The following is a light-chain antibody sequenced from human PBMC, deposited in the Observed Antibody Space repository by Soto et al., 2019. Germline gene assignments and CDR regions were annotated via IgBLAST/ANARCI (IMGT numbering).Light chain of an antibody. CDR1: QSLSKSH. Sequence: EIVLTQSPGTLSLSPGERATLSCRASQSLSKSHLAWYQQKPGQSPRLLIYDASSRATGIADRFSGSGSGTDFTLTISRLEPEDFAVYFCQHYDNSPPFTFGQGTKVDI. CDR2: DAS. CDR3: QHYDNSPPFT. J-gene: IGKJ2*01. V-gene: IGKV3-20*01.